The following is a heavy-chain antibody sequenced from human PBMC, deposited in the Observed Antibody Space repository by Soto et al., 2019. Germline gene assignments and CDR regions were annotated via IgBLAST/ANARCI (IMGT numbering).Heavy chain of an antibody. Sequence: EVPLVESGGGLVQPGRSLRLSCAASGLTFDDYAMHWVRQAPGKGLEWVSGISWNSGSIGYADSVKGRFTISSENAKNSLYLQMNSLRAEDTALYYCAKDTSYYYYGMDVWGQGTTVTVSS. CDR3: AKDTSYYYYGMDV. J-gene: IGHJ6*02. CDR1: GLTFDDYA. V-gene: IGHV3-9*01. CDR2: ISWNSGSI.